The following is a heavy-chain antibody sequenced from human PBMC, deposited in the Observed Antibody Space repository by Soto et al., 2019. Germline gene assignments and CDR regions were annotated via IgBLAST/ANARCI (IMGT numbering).Heavy chain of an antibody. V-gene: IGHV5-10-1*01. CDR2: IDPNDSQT. CDR1: GYRLTSRW. J-gene: IGHJ3*01. CDR3: AVSQIFGVVDAFDL. Sequence: GESLKISFKASGYRLTSRWINWVRQMPGQGLEWLGKIDPNDSQTTYNPSFQGHVTMSVDQAISTAFLEWRSVKAPDTAIYYCAVSQIFGVVDAFDLWGQGTLVTVSS. D-gene: IGHD3-3*01.